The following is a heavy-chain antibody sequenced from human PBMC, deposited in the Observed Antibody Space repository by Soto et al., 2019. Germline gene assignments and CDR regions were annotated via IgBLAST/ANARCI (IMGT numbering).Heavy chain of an antibody. CDR2: ITGSGGST. CDR3: AKESGSGWYAVDY. V-gene: IGHV3-23*01. D-gene: IGHD6-19*01. J-gene: IGHJ4*02. CDR1: GFTCSGYG. Sequence: PGGSLRLPWAAAGFTCSGYGMSWVRQAPGKGLEWVSGITGSGGSTYYADSVKGRFTISRDDSKNTLYVQMNSLRADDTAVYYCAKESGSGWYAVDYWGQGTLVTISS.